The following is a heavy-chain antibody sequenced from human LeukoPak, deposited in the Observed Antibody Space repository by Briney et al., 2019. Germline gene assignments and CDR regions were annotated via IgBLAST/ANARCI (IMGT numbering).Heavy chain of an antibody. CDR1: GFTFSTYA. J-gene: IGHJ4*02. CDR3: ASRRLWLQNGESAFDY. D-gene: IGHD5-18*01. V-gene: IGHV3-30-3*01. CDR2: ISYGGSNK. Sequence: GRSLRLSCAASGFTFSTYAMHWVRQAPGKGLEWVAVISYGGSNKDYADSVKGRFTISRDNSKDTLYLQMNSLRAEDTAVYYCASRRLWLQNGESAFDYWGQGTLVTVSS.